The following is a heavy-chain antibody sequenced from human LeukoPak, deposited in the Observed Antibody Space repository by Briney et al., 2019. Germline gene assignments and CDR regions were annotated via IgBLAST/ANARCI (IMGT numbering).Heavy chain of an antibody. CDR1: GFTFSSYA. D-gene: IGHD3-9*01. CDR3: VKDYDILTGYFDY. Sequence: GGSLRLSCSASGFTFSSYAMHWVRQAPGKGLEYVSAISSNGGSTYYADSVKGRFTISRDNSKNTLYLQMSSPRADDTAVYYCVKDYDILTGYFDYWGQGTLVTVSS. CDR2: ISSNGGST. J-gene: IGHJ4*02. V-gene: IGHV3-64D*06.